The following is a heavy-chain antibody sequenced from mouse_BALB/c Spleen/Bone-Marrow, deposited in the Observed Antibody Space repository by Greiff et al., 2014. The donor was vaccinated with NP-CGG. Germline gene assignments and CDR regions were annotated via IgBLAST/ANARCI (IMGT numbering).Heavy chain of an antibody. Sequence: VQLKESGPELEKPGASVKISCKDSGYSFTGYNMNWVKQYNGKSLEWIGNVDPYYGATTYNHKFKCKATLTVDKSSRTAYMHLERLTSEDSAVYYCARSYNSFDFWGQGTTLTVSS. CDR2: VDPYYGAT. CDR1: GYSFTGYN. CDR3: ARSYNSFDF. J-gene: IGHJ2*01. V-gene: IGHV1-39*01.